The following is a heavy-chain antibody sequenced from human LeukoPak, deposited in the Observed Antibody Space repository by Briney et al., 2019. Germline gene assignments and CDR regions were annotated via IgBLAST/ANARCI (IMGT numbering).Heavy chain of an antibody. CDR1: GFTLSSYW. CDR3: ASGRLVGAPDY. Sequence: PGGSLRLSCAASGFTLSSYWMHWVRPPPGKGVVWVSRITSDGSGIGYADSVKGRFSTSRDNAKNTPYLQMNRLRAEDTAVYYCASGRLVGAPDYWGQGTLVTVSS. D-gene: IGHD1-26*01. J-gene: IGHJ4*02. CDR2: ITSDGSGI. V-gene: IGHV3-74*01.